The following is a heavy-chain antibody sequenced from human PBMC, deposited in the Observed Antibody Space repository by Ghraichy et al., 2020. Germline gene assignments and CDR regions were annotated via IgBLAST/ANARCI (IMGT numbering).Heavy chain of an antibody. J-gene: IGHJ3*02. Sequence: TLSLTCTVSGGSISSYYWSWIRQPAGKGLEWIGRIYTSGSTNYNPSLKSRVTMSVDTSKNQFSLKLSSVTAADTAVYYCARDRVDYGGNSDAFDIWGQGTMVTVSS. D-gene: IGHD4-23*01. V-gene: IGHV4-4*07. CDR1: GGSISSYY. CDR2: IYTSGST. CDR3: ARDRVDYGGNSDAFDI.